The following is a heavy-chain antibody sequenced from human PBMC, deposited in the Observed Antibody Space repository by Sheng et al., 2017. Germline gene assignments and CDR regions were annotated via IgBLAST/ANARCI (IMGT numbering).Heavy chain of an antibody. D-gene: IGHD1-20*01. CDR1: GGSISSYY. CDR3: ARDNWNTSGAFDI. CDR2: IYYSGST. Sequence: QVQLQESGPGLVKPSETLSLTCTVSGGSISSYYWSWIRQPPGKGLEWIGYIYYSGSTNYNPSLKSRVTISVDTSKNQFSLKLSSVTAADTAVYYCARDNWNTSGAFDIWGQGTMVTVSS. J-gene: IGHJ3*02. V-gene: IGHV4-59*12.